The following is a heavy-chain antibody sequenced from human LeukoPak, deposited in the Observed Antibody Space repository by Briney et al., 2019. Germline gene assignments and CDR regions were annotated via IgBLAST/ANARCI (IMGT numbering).Heavy chain of an antibody. CDR1: GGTFSSYA. CDR3: ATEGVFSGYLAYDAFDI. Sequence: SVKASCKASGGTFSSYAISWVRQAPGQGLEWMGGIIPIFGTANYAQKFQGRVTITADKSTSTAYMELSSLRSEDTAVYYCATEGVFSGYLAYDAFDIWGQGTMVTVSS. CDR2: IIPIFGTA. V-gene: IGHV1-69*06. D-gene: IGHD3-22*01. J-gene: IGHJ3*02.